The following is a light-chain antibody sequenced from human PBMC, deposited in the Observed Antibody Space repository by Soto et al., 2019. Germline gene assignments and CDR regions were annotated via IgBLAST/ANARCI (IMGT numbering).Light chain of an antibody. J-gene: IGKJ1*01. Sequence: DIQMTQSPSTLSASVGDRVTIPCRANQDISYYLAWYQQKQGKVPKLLIYGASTLQSGVPSRFSGSGSGTDFTLTISSLQPEDITTYYCQKYHSAPRTFGQGTKVDI. V-gene: IGKV1-27*01. CDR2: GAS. CDR3: QKYHSAPRT. CDR1: QDISYY.